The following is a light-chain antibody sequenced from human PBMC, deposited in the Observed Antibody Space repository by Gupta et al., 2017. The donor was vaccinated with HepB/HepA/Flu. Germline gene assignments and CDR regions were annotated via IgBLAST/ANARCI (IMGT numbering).Light chain of an antibody. CDR1: SGDVGSYNL. Sequence: QSALTQPASVSGSPGQSITISCTGTSGDVGSYNLVSWYQQHPGRAPKLLISEVNRRPSGVSFRFSGSKSGNTASLTVSGLQAEDEADYYCSSYARSSCLVFGGGTKLTVL. J-gene: IGLJ2*01. CDR2: EVN. CDR3: SSYARSSCLV. V-gene: IGLV2-23*02.